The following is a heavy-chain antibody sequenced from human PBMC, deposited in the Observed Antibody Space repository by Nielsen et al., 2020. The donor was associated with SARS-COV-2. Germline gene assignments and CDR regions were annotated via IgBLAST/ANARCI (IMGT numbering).Heavy chain of an antibody. D-gene: IGHD3-10*01. V-gene: IGHV4-39*01. Sequence: SETLSLTCTVSGGSISSGGYYWTWIRQPPGKGLEWIGEINHSGSTNYNPSLKSRVTISVDTSKNQFSLRLTSVTAADTAVYYCARLSGSGYYYYYYMDVWGKGTTVTVSS. CDR2: INHSGST. J-gene: IGHJ6*03. CDR3: ARLSGSGYYYYYYMDV. CDR1: GGSISSGGYY.